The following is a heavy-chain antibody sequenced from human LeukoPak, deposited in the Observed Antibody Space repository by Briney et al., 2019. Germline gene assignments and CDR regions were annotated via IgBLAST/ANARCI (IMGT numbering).Heavy chain of an antibody. CDR1: GGSISSGSYY. CDR3: ARGGGLEGSIIWFDP. J-gene: IGHJ5*02. D-gene: IGHD1-1*01. V-gene: IGHV4-61*02. CDR2: IYTSGST. Sequence: SETLSLTCTVSGGSISSGSYYWSWIRQPAGKGLEWIGRIYTSGSTNYNPSLKSRVTISVDTSKNQFSLKLSSVTAADTAVYYCARGGGLEGSIIWFDPWGQGTLVTVSS.